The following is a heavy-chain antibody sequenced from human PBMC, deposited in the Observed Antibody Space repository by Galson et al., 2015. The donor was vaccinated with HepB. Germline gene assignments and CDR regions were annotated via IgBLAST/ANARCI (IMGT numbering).Heavy chain of an antibody. V-gene: IGHV3-23*01. J-gene: IGHJ4*02. CDR2: ISGTGDST. CDR3: AKDHIILGYYFDY. CDR1: RFTFSNYA. Sequence: SLRLSCAVSRFTFSNYAMTWVRQAPGKGLEWVSAISGTGDSTYYADSVRGQFTISRDNSKNTLYLQMNSLRAEHTAVYYCAKDHIILGYYFDYWGQGTLVTVSS. D-gene: IGHD1-26*01.